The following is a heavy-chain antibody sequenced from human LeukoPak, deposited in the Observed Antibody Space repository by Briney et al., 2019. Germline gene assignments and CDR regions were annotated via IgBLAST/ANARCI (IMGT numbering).Heavy chain of an antibody. V-gene: IGHV3-7*01. J-gene: IGHJ3*02. CDR2: IKQDGSEK. CDR3: ARDRGGLTTVVTSGLAFDI. Sequence: EGSLRLSCAASGFTFSSYWMSWVRQAPGKGLEWVANIKQDGSEKYYVDSVKGRFTISRDNAKNSLYLQMNSLRAEDTAVYYCARDRGGLTTVVTSGLAFDIWGQGTMVTVSS. D-gene: IGHD4-23*01. CDR1: GFTFSSYW.